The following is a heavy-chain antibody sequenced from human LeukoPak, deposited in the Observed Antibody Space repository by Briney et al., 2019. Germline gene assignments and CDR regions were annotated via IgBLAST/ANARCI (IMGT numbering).Heavy chain of an antibody. CDR2: IIPIFGTA. Sequence: ASVKVSCKASGYTFTSYAMHWVRQAPGQGLEWMGGIIPIFGTANYAQKFQGRVTITADESTSTAYMELSSLRSEDTAVYYCARGRVGYYYDSSGYGYWGQGTLVTVSS. CDR1: GYTFTSYA. V-gene: IGHV1-69*13. D-gene: IGHD3-22*01. CDR3: ARGRVGYYYDSSGYGY. J-gene: IGHJ4*02.